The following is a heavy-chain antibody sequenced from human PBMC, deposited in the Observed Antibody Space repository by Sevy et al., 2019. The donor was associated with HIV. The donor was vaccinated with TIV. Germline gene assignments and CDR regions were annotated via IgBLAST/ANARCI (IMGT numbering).Heavy chain of an antibody. CDR1: GYLFISYG. CDR2: ISSYNGYT. D-gene: IGHD1-26*01. CDR3: ARDDTYSDPARYHYSYMDV. V-gene: IGHV1-18*01. J-gene: IGHJ6*03. Sequence: ASVKVSCKASGYLFISYGINWVRQAPGQGLEWMGWISSYNGYTNSAQKFQDRVTLTTDTSTSTAYMELRSLRSDGTAVYYCARDDTYSDPARYHYSYMDVWGKGTTVTVSS.